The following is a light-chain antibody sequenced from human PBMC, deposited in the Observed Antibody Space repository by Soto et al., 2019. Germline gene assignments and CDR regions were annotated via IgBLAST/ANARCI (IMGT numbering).Light chain of an antibody. CDR3: QQRSNWPPIT. J-gene: IGKJ5*01. V-gene: IGKV3-11*01. CDR1: QSVSSY. CDR2: DAS. Sequence: EIVLTQSPATLSFSPGERATLSCRASQSVSSYLAWYQQKPGQAPRLLIYDASNRATGIPARFSGSGSGTDFTLTISSLEPEDFAVYYCQQRSNWPPITFGQGTRLE.